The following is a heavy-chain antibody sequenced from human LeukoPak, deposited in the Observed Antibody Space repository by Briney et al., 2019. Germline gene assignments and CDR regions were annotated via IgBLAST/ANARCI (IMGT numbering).Heavy chain of an antibody. Sequence: PGGSLRLSCAASGFTFSSYAMSWVRQAPGKGLEWVSAISGSGGSTYYADSVKGRFTISRDNSKNTLYLQMNSLRAEDTAVYYCAKVIVPDSSSWTNFDYWGQGTLVTASS. CDR1: GFTFSSYA. CDR3: AKVIVPDSSSWTNFDY. D-gene: IGHD6-13*01. J-gene: IGHJ4*02. CDR2: ISGSGGST. V-gene: IGHV3-23*01.